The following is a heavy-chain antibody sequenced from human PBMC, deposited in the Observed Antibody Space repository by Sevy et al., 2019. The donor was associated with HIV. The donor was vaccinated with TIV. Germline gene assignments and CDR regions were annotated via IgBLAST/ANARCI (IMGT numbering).Heavy chain of an antibody. Sequence: ASVKVSCKASGYTFTSYGITWVRQAPGQGLEWMGWISTYNGNTNYAQNLQGRVTMTPDTSTSTAYMELRSLRSDDTAVYFCARGGEDFWRRVDYWGQGTLVTVSS. CDR3: ARGGEDFWRRVDY. J-gene: IGHJ4*02. D-gene: IGHD3-3*01. CDR2: ISTYNGNT. CDR1: GYTFTSYG. V-gene: IGHV1-18*01.